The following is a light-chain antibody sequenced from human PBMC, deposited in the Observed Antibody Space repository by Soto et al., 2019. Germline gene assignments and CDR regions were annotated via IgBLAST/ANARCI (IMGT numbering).Light chain of an antibody. CDR3: QQYGGSPWT. V-gene: IGKV3-20*01. J-gene: IGKJ1*01. Sequence: EIVLTQSPGTLSLSPGERATLSCRASQSVSRSYLAWYQQKPGQAPRLLIYGASSRATGIPDRFSGSGSGTDFNLPISRLDPEDFAVYYCQQYGGSPWTFGQGTKVEIK. CDR1: QSVSRSY. CDR2: GAS.